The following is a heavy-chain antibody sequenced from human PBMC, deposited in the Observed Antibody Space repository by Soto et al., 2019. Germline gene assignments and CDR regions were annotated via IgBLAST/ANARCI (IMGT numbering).Heavy chain of an antibody. D-gene: IGHD6-13*01. CDR1: GGSISSSNW. Sequence: SETRSLTCGVSGGSISSSNWWSWVRQPPGKGLEWIGEIYHRGGTNHNPSLKSRVTISLDKSKNQFSLKLSSVTAADTAVYYCARASAAAGPDYWGQGTLVTVSS. CDR3: ARASAAAGPDY. J-gene: IGHJ4*02. V-gene: IGHV4-4*02. CDR2: IYHRGGT.